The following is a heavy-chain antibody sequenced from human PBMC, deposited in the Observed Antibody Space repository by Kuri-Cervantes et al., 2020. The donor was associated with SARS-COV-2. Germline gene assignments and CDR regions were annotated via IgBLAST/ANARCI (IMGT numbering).Heavy chain of an antibody. CDR1: GGSISSSSYY. D-gene: IGHD2-8*01. CDR3: ATLPYCTNGVCYTYYYYYMDA. Sequence: GSLRLSCTVSGGSISSSSYYWGWIRQPPGKGLEWIGSIYYSGSTYYNPSLKSRVTISVDTSKNQFSLKLSSVTAADTAVYYCATLPYCTNGVCYTYYYYYMDAWGKGTTVTVSS. V-gene: IGHV4-39*01. CDR2: IYYSGST. J-gene: IGHJ6*03.